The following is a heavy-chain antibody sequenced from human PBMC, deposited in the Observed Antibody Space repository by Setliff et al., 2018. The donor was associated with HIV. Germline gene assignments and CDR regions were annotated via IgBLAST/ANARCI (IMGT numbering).Heavy chain of an antibody. CDR2: INTNTGNP. D-gene: IGHD2-2*01. J-gene: IGHJ5*02. CDR3: ARASRYCSRTSCHGDWFDP. CDR1: GYTFTTYS. Sequence: ASVKVSCKASGYTFTTYSTNWVRQAPGQGLEWMGWINTNTGNPTYAQGFTGRFVFSLDTSVSTAYLQISSLKAEDTAVYYCARASRYCSRTSCHGDWFDPWGQGTQVTVSS. V-gene: IGHV7-4-1*02.